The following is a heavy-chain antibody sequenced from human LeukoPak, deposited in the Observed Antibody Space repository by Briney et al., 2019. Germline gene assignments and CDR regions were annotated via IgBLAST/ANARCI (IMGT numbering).Heavy chain of an antibody. Sequence: PSETLSLTCTVSGGSIGSYYWSWIRQPAGKGLEWIGPIYTSGTINYNPSLKSRITMSVDTSKNQFSLKLSSVTAADTAVYYCARDYFDSSGYRHDVLDIWGQGTMVTVSS. CDR1: GGSIGSYY. J-gene: IGHJ3*02. D-gene: IGHD3-22*01. CDR3: ARDYFDSSGYRHDVLDI. CDR2: IYTSGTI. V-gene: IGHV4-4*07.